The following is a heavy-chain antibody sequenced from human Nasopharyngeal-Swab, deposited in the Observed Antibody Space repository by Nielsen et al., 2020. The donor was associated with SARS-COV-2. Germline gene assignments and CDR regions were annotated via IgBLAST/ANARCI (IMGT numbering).Heavy chain of an antibody. CDR1: GFTFRDYW. V-gene: IGHV3-7*01. J-gene: IGHJ4*02. CDR3: ARVGGRTSPMGS. CDR2: IKQDGSEK. D-gene: IGHD3-10*01. Sequence: GGSLRLSCVASGFTFRDYWMSWVRQAPAKGLEWVASIKQDGSEKNYVDSVEGRFTISRDNAKNSLFLQMDSLRTEDTALYYCARVGGRTSPMGSWGQGTLVTVSS.